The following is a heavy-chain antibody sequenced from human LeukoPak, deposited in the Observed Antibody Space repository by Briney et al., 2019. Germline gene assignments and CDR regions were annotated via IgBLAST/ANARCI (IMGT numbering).Heavy chain of an antibody. V-gene: IGHV3-23*01. Sequence: PGGSLRLSCAASGFTFSSYAMSWVRQAPGKGLEWVSSISGSGGSTYYADSVKGLVTISRDNSKNTLYLQMNRLRAEDTAVYYCAKGGGRIAAAGTYYYYYMDVWGKGTTVTVSS. CDR2: ISGSGGST. CDR1: GFTFSSYA. J-gene: IGHJ6*03. CDR3: AKGGGRIAAAGTYYYYYMDV. D-gene: IGHD6-13*01.